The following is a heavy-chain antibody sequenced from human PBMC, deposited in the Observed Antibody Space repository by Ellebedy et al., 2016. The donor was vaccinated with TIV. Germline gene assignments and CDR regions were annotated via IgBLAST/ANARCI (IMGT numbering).Heavy chain of an antibody. V-gene: IGHV3-66*01. CDR3: ARDWGDILTAHGMDV. CDR1: GFTFSDHY. CDR2: IYSGGST. D-gene: IGHD3-9*01. J-gene: IGHJ6*02. Sequence: GESLKISCAASGFTFSDHYMSWVRQAPGKGLEWVSVIYSGGSTYYADSVKGRFTISRDNSKNTLYLQMNSLRAEDTAVYYCARDWGDILTAHGMDVWGQGTTVTVSS.